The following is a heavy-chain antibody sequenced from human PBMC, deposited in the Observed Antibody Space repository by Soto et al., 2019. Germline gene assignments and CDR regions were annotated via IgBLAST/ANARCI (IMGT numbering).Heavy chain of an antibody. D-gene: IGHD6-13*01. J-gene: IGHJ4*02. Sequence: QVRLLQSGAEVKESGASVKVSCEASGYTFTAYYIHWVRQAPGQGLEWMGWINPDTGGTDYAQKFHGWVTMPRATFITPAFMELASLKIDETAVYYCARAISRDGSSWYRGGYDSWGQGTLVTVSS. CDR1: GYTFTAYY. CDR2: INPDTGGT. CDR3: ARAISRDGSSWYRGGYDS. V-gene: IGHV1-2*04.